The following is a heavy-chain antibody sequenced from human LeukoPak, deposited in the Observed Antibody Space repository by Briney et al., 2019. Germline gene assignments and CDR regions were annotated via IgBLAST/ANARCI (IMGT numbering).Heavy chain of an antibody. V-gene: IGHV4-34*01. J-gene: IGHJ4*02. CDR1: GFTFSSYA. D-gene: IGHD6-13*01. CDR3: ARGQRGGFSSSWYPPIPFDY. Sequence: GSLRLSCAASGFTFSSYAMSWIRQPPGKGLEWIGEINHSGSTNYNPSLKSRVTISVDTSKNQFSLKLSSVTAADTAVYYCARGQRGGFSSSWYPPIPFDYWGQGTLVTVSS. CDR2: INHSGST.